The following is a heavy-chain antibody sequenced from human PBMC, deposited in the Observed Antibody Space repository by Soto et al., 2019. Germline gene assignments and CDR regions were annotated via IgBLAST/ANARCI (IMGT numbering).Heavy chain of an antibody. J-gene: IGHJ6*02. D-gene: IGHD3-22*01. CDR3: AREPSYYYDSSGLGMDV. CDR1: GFTFSSYA. V-gene: IGHV3-30-3*01. Sequence: GGSLRLSCAASGFTFSSYAMHWVRQAPGKGLEWVAVISYDGSNKYYADSVKGRFTISRDNSKNTLYLQMNSLRAEDTAVYYCAREPSYYYDSSGLGMDVWGQGTTVTVYS. CDR2: ISYDGSNK.